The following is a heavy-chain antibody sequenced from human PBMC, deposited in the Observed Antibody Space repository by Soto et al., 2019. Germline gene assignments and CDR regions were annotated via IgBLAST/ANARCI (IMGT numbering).Heavy chain of an antibody. V-gene: IGHV4-31*03. D-gene: IGHD2-15*01. Sequence: QVQLQESGPGLVKPSQTLSLTCTVSGGSISSGGYYWSWIRQHPGKGLEWIGYIYYSGSTYYNPSLKSRVTXXVXTXRNQFSLKLSSVTAADTAVYYCAREHCSGGSCYSYYWGQGTLVTVSS. CDR2: IYYSGST. CDR3: AREHCSGGSCYSYY. J-gene: IGHJ4*02. CDR1: GGSISSGGYY.